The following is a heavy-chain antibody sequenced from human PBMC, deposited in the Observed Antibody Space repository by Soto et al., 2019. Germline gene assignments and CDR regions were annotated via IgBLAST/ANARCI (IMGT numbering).Heavy chain of an antibody. CDR2: ISGSGDST. J-gene: IGHJ4*02. D-gene: IGHD6-13*01. CDR3: ARRGPGTYFDY. Sequence: GGSLRLSCAASGFTFSSYAMNWVRQAPGKGLEWVSVISGSGDSTYYEDSVKGRFTFSRDNSKNALYLQMNSLSSVDTAVYYCARRGPGTYFDYWGQGTLVTVSS. V-gene: IGHV3-23*01. CDR1: GFTFSSYA.